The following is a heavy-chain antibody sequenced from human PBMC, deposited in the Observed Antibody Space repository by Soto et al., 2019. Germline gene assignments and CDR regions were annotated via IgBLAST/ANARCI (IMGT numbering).Heavy chain of an antibody. CDR2: VSAYNGNT. Sequence: QVQLVQSGAEVKKPGASVKVSCKASGYTFSTYGISWVRQAPGQGLEWMGWVSAYNGNTNYAQNFQGRVTMTRDTSTNTGCMDLRSIRSDDAAVYYCARDDSAGAFDIWGQGTMVTVSS. CDR3: ARDDSAGAFDI. V-gene: IGHV1-18*01. CDR1: GYTFSTYG. D-gene: IGHD3-22*01. J-gene: IGHJ3*02.